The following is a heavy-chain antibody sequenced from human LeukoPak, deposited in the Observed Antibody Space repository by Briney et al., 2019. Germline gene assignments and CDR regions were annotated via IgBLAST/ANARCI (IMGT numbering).Heavy chain of an antibody. CDR2: TYSGGNT. J-gene: IGHJ5*02. CDR1: GFTVSSHY. Sequence: GGSLRLSCAASGFTVSSHYMSWVRQAPGKGLEWVSLTYSGGNTYYADSVKGRFTISRDNSKNTLYLQMNSLRAEDAAVYYCARDPYDYSTYVGENWFDPWGQGTLVTVSS. CDR3: ARDPYDYSTYVGENWFDP. V-gene: IGHV3-66*01. D-gene: IGHD4-11*01.